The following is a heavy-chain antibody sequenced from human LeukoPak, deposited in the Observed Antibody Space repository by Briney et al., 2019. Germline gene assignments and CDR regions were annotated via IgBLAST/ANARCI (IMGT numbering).Heavy chain of an antibody. CDR2: ISGSGGST. CDR1: GIIFSSYA. Sequence: PGGSLRLSCTASGIIFSSYAMSWVRQVPGKGLEWVSAISGSGGSTYYADSVKGRFTISRDNSKNTLYLQMNSLRAKDTAVYYCAKQYPGIAAAFDYWGQGTLVTVSS. V-gene: IGHV3-23*01. J-gene: IGHJ4*02. D-gene: IGHD6-13*01. CDR3: AKQYPGIAAAFDY.